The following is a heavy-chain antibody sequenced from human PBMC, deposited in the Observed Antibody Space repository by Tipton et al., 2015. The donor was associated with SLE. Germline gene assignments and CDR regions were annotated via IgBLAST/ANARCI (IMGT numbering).Heavy chain of an antibody. CDR1: GVSISNHY. CDR3: TSNVDTYTGEDY. D-gene: IGHD5-18*01. CDR2: IHSSGGT. Sequence: TLSLTCTVSGVSISNHYWTWIRQPPGKGLEWIGYIHSSGGTDYNSSLKSRVTISMDTSKNQFSLRMTTVTAADTAMYYCTSNVDTYTGEDYWGQGTQVTVSS. V-gene: IGHV4-4*09. J-gene: IGHJ4*02.